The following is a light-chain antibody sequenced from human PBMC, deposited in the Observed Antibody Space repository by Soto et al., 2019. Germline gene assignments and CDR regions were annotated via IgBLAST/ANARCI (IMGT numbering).Light chain of an antibody. CDR1: PGTDANY. Sequence: EVVVTQSPGTLSLSPGERATLSCRASPGTDANYLAWYQQKPGQAPRHLIYGASSRATGIPDRFSGSGSRTDFTLTISRLEPEDFSMYDCHQYGNFALAFGPGARLDIK. J-gene: IGKJ3*01. CDR3: HQYGNFALA. V-gene: IGKV3-20*01. CDR2: GAS.